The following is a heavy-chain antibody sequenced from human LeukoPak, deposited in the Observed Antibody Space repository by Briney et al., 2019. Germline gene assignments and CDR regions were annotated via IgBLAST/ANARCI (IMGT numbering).Heavy chain of an antibody. Sequence: SGTLSLTCAVYGGSFSGYYWSWIRQPPGKGLEWIGEINHSGSTNYNPSLKSRVTISVDTSKNQFSLKLSSVTAADTAVYYCASYHGFDYWGQGTLVTVSS. V-gene: IGHV4-34*01. CDR2: INHSGST. CDR3: ASYHGFDY. D-gene: IGHD1-14*01. CDR1: GGSFSGYY. J-gene: IGHJ4*02.